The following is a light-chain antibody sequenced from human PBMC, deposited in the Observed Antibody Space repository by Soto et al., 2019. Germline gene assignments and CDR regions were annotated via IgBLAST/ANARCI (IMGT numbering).Light chain of an antibody. CDR1: SGHSSYA. CDR3: QTWGTDTNWV. J-gene: IGLJ3*02. Sequence: QSVLTQSPSASASLGASVKLTCTLSSGHSSYAITWHQQQPERGTRFLMKLNNDGSHIKGDGIPDRFSGATSGAERYLTISSLQSEYEADYYCQTWGTDTNWVFGGGTKVTVL. CDR2: LNNDGSH. V-gene: IGLV4-69*01.